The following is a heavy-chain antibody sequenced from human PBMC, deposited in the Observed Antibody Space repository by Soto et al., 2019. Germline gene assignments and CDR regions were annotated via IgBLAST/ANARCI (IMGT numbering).Heavy chain of an antibody. CDR3: ARDLGGTYYYDSSGYFLYKFAY. J-gene: IGHJ4*02. Sequence: GASVKVSCKASGGTFSSYAISWVRQAPGQGLEWMGGIIPIFGTANYAQKFQGRVTITADESTSTAYMELSSLRSEDTAVYYCARDLGGTYYYDSSGYFLYKFAYWGQGTLVTVSS. CDR1: GGTFSSYA. V-gene: IGHV1-69*13. CDR2: IIPIFGTA. D-gene: IGHD3-22*01.